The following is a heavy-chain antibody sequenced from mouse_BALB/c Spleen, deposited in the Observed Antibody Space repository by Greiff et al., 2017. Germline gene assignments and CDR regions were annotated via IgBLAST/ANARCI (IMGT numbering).Heavy chain of an antibody. Sequence: EVHLVESGGGLVKPGGSLKLSCAASGFTFSSYAMSWVRQSPEKRLEWVAEISSGGSYTYYPDTVTGRFTISRDNAKNTLYLEMSSLRSEDTAMYYCARDRDRPLGMDYWGQGTSVTVSS. CDR1: GFTFSSYA. CDR2: ISSGGSYT. CDR3: ARDRDRPLGMDY. V-gene: IGHV5-9-4*01. J-gene: IGHJ4*01. D-gene: IGHD2-14*01.